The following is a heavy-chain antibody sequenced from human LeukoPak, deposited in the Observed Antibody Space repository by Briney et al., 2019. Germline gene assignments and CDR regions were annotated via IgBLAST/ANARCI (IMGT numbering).Heavy chain of an antibody. CDR3: ARGKEAVPNTRSPCFDY. Sequence: SETLSLTCAVYGGSFSGYYWSWIRQPPGKGLEWLGEINHSGSTNYNPSLKSRVTISVDTSKNQFSLKLSSVTAADTAVYYCARGKEAVPNTRSPCFDYWGQGTLVTVSS. CDR2: INHSGST. V-gene: IGHV4-34*01. D-gene: IGHD2-2*01. CDR1: GGSFSGYY. J-gene: IGHJ4*02.